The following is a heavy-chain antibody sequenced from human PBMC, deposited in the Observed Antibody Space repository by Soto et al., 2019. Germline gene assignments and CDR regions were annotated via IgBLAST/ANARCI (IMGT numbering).Heavy chain of an antibody. CDR1: GYTFTSYG. Sequence: GASAKVCCEACGYTFTSYGISWVRQALGQGLEWMGWISAYNGNTNYAQKLQGRVTMTTDTSTSTAYMELRSLRSDDTAVYYCARCGCYRGFDWFAPWGQGTLVTVSS. CDR3: ARCGCYRGFDWFAP. J-gene: IGHJ5*02. CDR2: ISAYNGNT. D-gene: IGHD2-15*01. V-gene: IGHV1-18*01.